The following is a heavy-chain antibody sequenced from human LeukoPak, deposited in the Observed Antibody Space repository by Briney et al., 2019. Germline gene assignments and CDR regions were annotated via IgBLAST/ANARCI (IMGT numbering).Heavy chain of an antibody. CDR2: IYTGGGT. Sequence: GGFLRLSCAASESIVSGNYMTWVRQAPGKGLEWLSVIYTGGGTYYADSAKGRFTISRGTSKTTVYLQMNSLRGDDTAIYYCAHYDFWSGHALDIWGQGTMVTVSS. V-gene: IGHV3-66*01. CDR3: AHYDFWSGHALDI. J-gene: IGHJ3*02. D-gene: IGHD3-3*01. CDR1: ESIVSGNY.